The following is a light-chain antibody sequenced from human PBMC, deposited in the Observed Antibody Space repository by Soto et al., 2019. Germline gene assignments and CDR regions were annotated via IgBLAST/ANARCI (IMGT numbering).Light chain of an antibody. V-gene: IGKV4-1*01. J-gene: IGKJ2*01. Sequence: DIVMTQAPDSLAASLGAIVTINCKSSRDLLYNDRNYVAWYQQRPGQAPKLLIYWASTRESEVPVRISGSGSVTDFRLTIRDLQAADAAVYYCHQFYTTPRTFDQGTRVEI. CDR2: WAS. CDR1: RDLLYNDRNY. CDR3: HQFYTTPRT.